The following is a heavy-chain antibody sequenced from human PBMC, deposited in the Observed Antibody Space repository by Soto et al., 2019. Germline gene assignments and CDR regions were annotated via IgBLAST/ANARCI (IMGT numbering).Heavy chain of an antibody. Sequence: GGSLRLSCAASGFTVSSNYMSWVRQAPGKGLEWVSVIYSGGSTYYADSVKGRFTISRDNSKNTLYLQMISLIAEDTALYYCAKRATVTPSYYFDYWGQGTLVTVSS. V-gene: IGHV3-53*01. D-gene: IGHD4-17*01. CDR2: IYSGGST. CDR1: GFTVSSNY. CDR3: AKRATVTPSYYFDY. J-gene: IGHJ4*02.